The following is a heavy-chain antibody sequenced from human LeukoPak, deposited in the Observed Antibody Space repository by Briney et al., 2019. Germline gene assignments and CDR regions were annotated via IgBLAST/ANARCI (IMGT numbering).Heavy chain of an antibody. Sequence: SETLSLTCTVSGSSISSGGYYWGWIRQPPGKGLGWIGYIYYSGSTNYNPSLKSRVTISVDTSKNQFSLKLSSVTAADTAVYYCARDREAAAGNGWFDPWGQGTLVTVSS. V-gene: IGHV4-61*08. CDR1: GSSISSGGYY. J-gene: IGHJ5*02. CDR2: IYYSGST. D-gene: IGHD6-13*01. CDR3: ARDREAAAGNGWFDP.